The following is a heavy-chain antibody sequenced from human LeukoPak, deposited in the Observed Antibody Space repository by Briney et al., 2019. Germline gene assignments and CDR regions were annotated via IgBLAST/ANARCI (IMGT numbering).Heavy chain of an antibody. J-gene: IGHJ5*02. Sequence: GESLKISCKGSGYSFTSYWIGWVRQMPGKGLEWMGIIYPGDSDTRYSPSFQGQVTISADKSISTAYLQWSSLKASDTAMYYCARRPRRTYCSSTSCLAWFDPWGQGTLVTVSS. CDR3: ARRPRRTYCSSTSCLAWFDP. V-gene: IGHV5-51*01. CDR1: GYSFTSYW. CDR2: IYPGDSDT. D-gene: IGHD2-2*01.